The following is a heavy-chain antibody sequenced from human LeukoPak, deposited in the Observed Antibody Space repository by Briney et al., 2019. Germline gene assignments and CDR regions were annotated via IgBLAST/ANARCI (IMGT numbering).Heavy chain of an antibody. CDR1: GFTFSSYS. Sequence: PGGSLRLSCAASGFTFSSYSMNWVRQAPGKGLEWVSSISSSSYIYYADSVKGRFTISRDNAKNSLYLQMNSLRAEDTAVYYCARDPRRDGYNTGTGDHWGQGTLVTVSS. CDR2: ISSSSYI. CDR3: ARDPRRDGYNTGTGDH. V-gene: IGHV3-21*01. D-gene: IGHD5-24*01. J-gene: IGHJ4*02.